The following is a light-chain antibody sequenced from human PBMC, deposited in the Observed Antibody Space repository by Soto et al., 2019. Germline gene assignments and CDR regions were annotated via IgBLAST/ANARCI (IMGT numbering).Light chain of an antibody. CDR3: CSYADNYFYV. Sequence: QPVLTQPRSVSGSPGQSVTISCTGTSNDVGAYHYVSWYQHHPGKAPKLIIYDVTQRPSGIPDRFSGSKSGNTASLTISGLQADDEADYHCCSYADNYFYVFGTGTKLTVL. V-gene: IGLV2-11*01. J-gene: IGLJ1*01. CDR2: DVT. CDR1: SNDVGAYHY.